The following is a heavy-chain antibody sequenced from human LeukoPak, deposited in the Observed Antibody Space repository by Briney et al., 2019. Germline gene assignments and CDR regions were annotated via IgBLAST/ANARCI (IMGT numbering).Heavy chain of an antibody. V-gene: IGHV3-30*04. J-gene: IGHJ5*02. CDR2: ISYDGANK. CDR1: GFTFRNYA. Sequence: GGSLRLSCAASGFTFRNYAMHWVRQAPGKGLEWVAVISYDGANKHYADSVKGRFTISRDNAKNSLYLQMNSLRAEDTAVYYCARRPRFDPWGQGTLVTVSS. CDR3: ARRPRFDP.